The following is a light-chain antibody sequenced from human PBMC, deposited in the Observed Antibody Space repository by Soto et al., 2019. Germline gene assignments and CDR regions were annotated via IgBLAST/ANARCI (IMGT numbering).Light chain of an antibody. J-gene: IGKJ1*01. Sequence: DIPMTQSPSTLSASVGDRVTITCRASQSIRSWLAWYQQKPGKAPNLLIYKASSLQSGVPSRFSGSGSGTEFTLTISSLQPDDSATYYCQQYNSYSGTFGQGTKVEIK. CDR2: KAS. CDR3: QQYNSYSGT. V-gene: IGKV1-5*03. CDR1: QSIRSW.